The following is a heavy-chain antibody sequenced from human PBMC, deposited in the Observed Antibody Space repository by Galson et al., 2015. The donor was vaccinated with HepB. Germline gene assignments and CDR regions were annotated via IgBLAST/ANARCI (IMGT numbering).Heavy chain of an antibody. D-gene: IGHD3-10*01. CDR1: GGTFSSYT. J-gene: IGHJ4*02. CDR2: IIPILGIA. V-gene: IGHV1-69*02. Sequence: SCKASGGTFSSYTISWVRQAPGQGLEWMGRIIPILGIANYAQKFQGRVTITADKSTSTAYMELSSLRSEDTAVYYCARVAMVRGVIVDYWGQGTLVTVSS. CDR3: ARVAMVRGVIVDY.